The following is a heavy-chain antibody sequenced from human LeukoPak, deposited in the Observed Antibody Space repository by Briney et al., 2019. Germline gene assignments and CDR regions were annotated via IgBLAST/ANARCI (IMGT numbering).Heavy chain of an antibody. Sequence: SETLSLTCTVSGGSISGNYYWGWIRQPPGKGLEWIGSIYYSGSTYYNPSLKSRVTISVDTSKNQFSLKLSSVTAADTAVYYCARTRYYYNSRSYGAPYYFDYWGQGTLVTVSS. V-gene: IGHV4-39*01. CDR1: GGSISGNYY. CDR2: IYYSGST. J-gene: IGHJ4*02. D-gene: IGHD3-10*01. CDR3: ARTRYYYNSRSYGAPYYFDY.